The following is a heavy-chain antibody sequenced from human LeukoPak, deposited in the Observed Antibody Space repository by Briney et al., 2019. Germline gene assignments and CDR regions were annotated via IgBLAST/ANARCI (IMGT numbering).Heavy chain of an antibody. CDR1: GFTVSRNY. J-gene: IGHJ3*02. D-gene: IGHD3-3*01. CDR2: IYSDGST. V-gene: IGHV3-53*01. Sequence: SGGSLRLSCGASGFTVSRNYMSWVRQAPGKGLEWVSEIYSDGSTYYAACVRGRFSISRDTSKNTLYLQMNSLKTEDTAVYYCTTELYDFWSGYQGHAFDIWGQGTMVTISS. CDR3: TTELYDFWSGYQGHAFDI.